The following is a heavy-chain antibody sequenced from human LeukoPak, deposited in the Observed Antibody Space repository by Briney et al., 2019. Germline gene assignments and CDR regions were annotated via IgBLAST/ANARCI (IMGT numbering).Heavy chain of an antibody. Sequence: PGRSLRLSCAASGFTFDDYAMHWVRQAPGKGLEWVSGISWNSGSIGYADSVKGRFTISRDNAKNSLYLQMNSLRAEDTAVYYCARDGTPYSRDYWGQGTLVTVSS. CDR3: ARDGTPYSRDY. V-gene: IGHV3-9*01. D-gene: IGHD4-11*01. CDR2: ISWNSGSI. CDR1: GFTFDDYA. J-gene: IGHJ4*02.